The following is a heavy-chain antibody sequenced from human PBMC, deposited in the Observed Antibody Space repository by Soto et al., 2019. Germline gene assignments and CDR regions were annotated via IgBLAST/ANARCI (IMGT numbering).Heavy chain of an antibody. V-gene: IGHV3-23*01. CDR2: ISGSGRST. D-gene: IGHD6-13*01. CDR1: GFTFNTFG. Sequence: EVQVLESGGGLVQPGGSLRLSCAASGFTFNTFGMNWVRQAPGKGLEWVSAISGSGRSTYYADSVKGRFTISRDNAKNMVYLQMNSRRADDTAVYYCAKEQDTFFRQAVGTDFWGQGPLVTVSS. CDR3: AKEQDTFFRQAVGTDF. J-gene: IGHJ4*02.